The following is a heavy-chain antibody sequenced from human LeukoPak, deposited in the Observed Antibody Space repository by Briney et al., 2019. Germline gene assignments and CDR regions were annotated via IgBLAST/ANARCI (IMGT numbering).Heavy chain of an antibody. Sequence: SGALSFTCSVYGGSFRGYEWCWIRTPPGKGRDGKGEINHSGSTNYNPSLKSRVTISVHTSKNQFSLQLTSVTAADTTVYYCARGSKVVTTIPLPGWYFDLWGRGTLVTVSS. CDR1: GGSFRGYE. J-gene: IGHJ2*01. CDR2: INHSGST. CDR3: ARGSKVVTTIPLPGWYFDL. D-gene: IGHD2-21*02. V-gene: IGHV4-34*01.